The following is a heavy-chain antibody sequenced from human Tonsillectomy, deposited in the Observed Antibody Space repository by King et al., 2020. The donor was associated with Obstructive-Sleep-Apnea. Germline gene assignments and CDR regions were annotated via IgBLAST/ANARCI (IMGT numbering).Heavy chain of an antibody. J-gene: IGHJ2*01. D-gene: IGHD3-10*01. Sequence: VQLQQWGAGLLKPSGTLSLTCAVYGGSFSGYYWSWIRQPPGKGLEWIGEINHSGSTNYNPSLKSRVTISIDTSKNQFSLKLGSVTAADTAVYDCARQRWFGKETDWYFDLWGRGTLVTVSS. CDR2: INHSGST. V-gene: IGHV4-34*01. CDR3: ARQRWFGKETDWYFDL. CDR1: GGSFSGYY.